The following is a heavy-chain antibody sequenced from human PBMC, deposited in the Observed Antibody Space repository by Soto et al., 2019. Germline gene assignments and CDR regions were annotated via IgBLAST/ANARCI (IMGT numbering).Heavy chain of an antibody. CDR1: GASISSTEW. V-gene: IGHV4-4*02. Sequence: PSETLSLTCAVSGASISSTEWWNWVRQAPGKGLEWIGEITHSGTTIYNPSLKSRVTISVDESKNHFYQKLTSVTAADTAVYYFARFRGYCSSTSCYFHLDYWGQGTLVTVSS. J-gene: IGHJ4*02. CDR3: ARFRGYCSSTSCYFHLDY. D-gene: IGHD2-2*01. CDR2: ITHSGTT.